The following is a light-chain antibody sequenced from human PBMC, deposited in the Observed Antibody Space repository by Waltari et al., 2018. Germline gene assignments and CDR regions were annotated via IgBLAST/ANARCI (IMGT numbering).Light chain of an antibody. CDR2: NTN. V-gene: IGLV8-61*01. CDR3: VLYMGSGIWM. J-gene: IGLJ3*02. CDR1: SGSVSTSSY. Sequence: QTVVTQEASFSVSPGGEVTLTCGLTSGSVSTSSYPGWYQQTPGQPLLALLYNTNTRSPGVPDRFSCSILGNKAALTITGAQTDDECDYYCVLYMGSGIWMFGGGTKLTVL.